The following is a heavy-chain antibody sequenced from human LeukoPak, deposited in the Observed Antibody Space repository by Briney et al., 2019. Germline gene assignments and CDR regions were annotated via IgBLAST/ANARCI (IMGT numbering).Heavy chain of an antibody. V-gene: IGHV4-34*01. CDR3: ARGYCSSTSCPTHYYYMDV. Sequence: SESLSLTCAVYGGSFTSYYWSWIRQPPGKGLEWIGEINHSGSTDYNPSLKSRVTISVDTSKNQFSLKLSSVTAADTAVYYCARGYCSSTSCPTHYYYMDVWGKGTTVTVSS. CDR1: GGSFTSYY. J-gene: IGHJ6*03. CDR2: INHSGST. D-gene: IGHD2-2*01.